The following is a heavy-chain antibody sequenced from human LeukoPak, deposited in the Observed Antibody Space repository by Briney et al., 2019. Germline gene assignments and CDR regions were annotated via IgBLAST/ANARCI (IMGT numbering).Heavy chain of an antibody. CDR1: GFTFDDYT. Sequence: GGSLRLSCAASGFTFDDYTMHWVRQAPGKGLEWVSLISWDGGSTYYADSVKGRFTISRDNSKNSLYLQMNSLRTEDTALYYCAKEPLVGTVTTGAFDYWGQGTLVTVSS. V-gene: IGHV3-43*01. D-gene: IGHD4-17*01. CDR2: ISWDGGST. CDR3: AKEPLVGTVTTGAFDY. J-gene: IGHJ4*02.